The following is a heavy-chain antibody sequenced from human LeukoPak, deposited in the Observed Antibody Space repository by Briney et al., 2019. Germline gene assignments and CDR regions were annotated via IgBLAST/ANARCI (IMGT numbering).Heavy chain of an antibody. CDR3: AIVDDFWSGYPSSY. CDR2: MNPNSGNT. D-gene: IGHD3-3*01. Sequence: GGSVKVSCKASGYTFTSYDINWVRQATGQGLEWRGWMNPNSGNTGYAQKFQGRVTITRNTSISTAYMELSSLRSEDTAVYYCAIVDDFWSGYPSSYWGQGTLVTVSS. J-gene: IGHJ4*02. CDR1: GYTFTSYD. V-gene: IGHV1-8*03.